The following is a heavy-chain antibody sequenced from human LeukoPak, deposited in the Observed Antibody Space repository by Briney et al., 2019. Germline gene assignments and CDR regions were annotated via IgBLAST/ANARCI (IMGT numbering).Heavy chain of an antibody. CDR3: ASNDYRVVPAATVVDY. Sequence: GGSLRLSCAASGFTFSSYWMSWVRQAPGKGLEWVANIKQDGSEKYYVDSVKGRFTISRDNAKNSLYLQMNSLRAEDTAVYCCASNDYRVVPAATVVDYWGQGTLVTVSS. CDR1: GFTFSSYW. V-gene: IGHV3-7*03. J-gene: IGHJ4*02. CDR2: IKQDGSEK. D-gene: IGHD2-2*01.